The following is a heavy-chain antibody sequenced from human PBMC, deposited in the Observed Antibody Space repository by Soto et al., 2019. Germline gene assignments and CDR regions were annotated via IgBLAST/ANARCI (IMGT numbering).Heavy chain of an antibody. CDR2: LSYDGRNK. CDR1: GFTFSSYG. V-gene: IGHV3-30*18. D-gene: IGHD6-19*01. Sequence: PGGSLRLSCAASGFTFSSYGMHWVRQAPGKGLEWMAVLSYDGRNKYYADAVKGRFTISRDNSKNTLYLQMSSLRAEDTAVYYCVKDGSSGWPYFYDMDVWGQGTTVTVSS. CDR3: VKDGSSGWPYFYDMDV. J-gene: IGHJ6*02.